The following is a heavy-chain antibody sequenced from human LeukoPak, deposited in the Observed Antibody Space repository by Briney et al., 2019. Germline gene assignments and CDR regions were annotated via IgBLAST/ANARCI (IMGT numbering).Heavy chain of an antibody. D-gene: IGHD3-22*01. V-gene: IGHV3-21*01. Sequence: GGSLRLSCTASGFTFGDYAIGWVRQAPGKGLEWVSSISSSSSYIYYADSVKGRFTISRDNAKNSLYLQMNSLRAEDTAVYYCARVKWLLPDYWGQGTLVTVSS. J-gene: IGHJ4*02. CDR3: ARVKWLLPDY. CDR2: ISSSSSYI. CDR1: GFTFGDYA.